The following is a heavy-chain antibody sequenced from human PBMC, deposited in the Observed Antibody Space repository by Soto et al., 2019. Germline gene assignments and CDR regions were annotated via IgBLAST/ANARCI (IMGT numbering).Heavy chain of an antibody. D-gene: IGHD6-13*01. J-gene: IGHJ4*02. V-gene: IGHV3-30*03. Sequence: QVQLVESGGGVVQPGRSLRLSCAASGFTFSSYGMHWVRQAPGKGLEWVAVISYDGSNKYYADSVKGRFTISRDNSKNTLYLQMNSRRGEDTGVYYCVVVSSWFDYWGQGTLVTVSS. CDR3: VVVSSWFDY. CDR1: GFTFSSYG. CDR2: ISYDGSNK.